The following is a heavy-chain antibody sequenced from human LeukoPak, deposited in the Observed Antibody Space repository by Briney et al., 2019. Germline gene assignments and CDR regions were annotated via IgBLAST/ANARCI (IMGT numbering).Heavy chain of an antibody. J-gene: IGHJ3*02. Sequence: GGSLRLSCAASGFTVSSYSMNWVRQAPGKGLEWVSSISASSSYIYYRDSVKGRFTLSRDNAKNSLSLQMNSLRAEDTAVYYCAKEMTTISGSAFDIWGHGTMVTVSS. V-gene: IGHV3-21*01. D-gene: IGHD5-24*01. CDR3: AKEMTTISGSAFDI. CDR2: ISASSSYI. CDR1: GFTVSSYS.